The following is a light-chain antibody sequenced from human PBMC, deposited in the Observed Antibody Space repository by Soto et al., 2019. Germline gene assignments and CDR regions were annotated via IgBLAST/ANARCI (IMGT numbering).Light chain of an antibody. J-gene: IGLJ1*01. Sequence: QCFLTHPASVSGSPAQSITISCTGTSSDVWRFNFFSWFQQHPGKSPKLLIYEVTKRPSGVSNRFSGSKSGNTASLTISGLQTEDEADHYCRTYTTRXTYVFGGGTKVX. CDR3: RTYTTRXTYV. V-gene: IGLV2-14*01. CDR2: EVT. CDR1: SSDVWRFNF.